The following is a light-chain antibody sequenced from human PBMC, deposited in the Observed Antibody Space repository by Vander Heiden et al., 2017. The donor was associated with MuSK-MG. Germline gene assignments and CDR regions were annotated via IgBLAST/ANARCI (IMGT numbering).Light chain of an antibody. J-gene: IGLJ3*02. Sequence: QSVLTQPPSVSGAPRQSVTISCTGRSTNIGAGYDVHWYQQLPGKAPRLLIYANTKRPSGVPDRFSASKSGTSASLDITGLQAEDEADYYCQSHDSSVSGSRVFGGGTKLTVL. V-gene: IGLV1-40*01. CDR1: STNIGAGYD. CDR2: ANT. CDR3: QSHDSSVSGSRV.